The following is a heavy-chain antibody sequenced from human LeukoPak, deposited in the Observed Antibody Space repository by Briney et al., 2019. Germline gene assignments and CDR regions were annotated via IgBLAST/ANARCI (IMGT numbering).Heavy chain of an antibody. Sequence: PGRSLRLSCAASGFTFSTYNIHWVRQAPGKGLEWVAVISYDGSNKYYADSVKGRFTISRDNAKNTLYLQMNSLRVEDTAVYYCVRGDYSNYDFDYWGQGTLVTVSS. J-gene: IGHJ4*02. CDR1: GFTFSTYN. CDR3: VRGDYSNYDFDY. D-gene: IGHD4-11*01. CDR2: ISYDGSNK. V-gene: IGHV3-30*03.